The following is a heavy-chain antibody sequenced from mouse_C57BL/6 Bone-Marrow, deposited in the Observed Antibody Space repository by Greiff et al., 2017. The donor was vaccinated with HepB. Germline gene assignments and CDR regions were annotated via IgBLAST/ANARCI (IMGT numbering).Heavy chain of an antibody. Sequence: EVKLMESGGGLVKPGGSLKLSCAASGFTFSDYGMHWVRQAPEKGLEWVAYISSGSSTIYYADTVKGRFTISRDNAKNTLFLQMTSLRSEDTAMYYCARHYYGIAYWGQGTLVTVSA. CDR1: GFTFSDYG. J-gene: IGHJ3*01. CDR2: ISSGSSTI. D-gene: IGHD1-1*01. V-gene: IGHV5-17*01. CDR3: ARHYYGIAY.